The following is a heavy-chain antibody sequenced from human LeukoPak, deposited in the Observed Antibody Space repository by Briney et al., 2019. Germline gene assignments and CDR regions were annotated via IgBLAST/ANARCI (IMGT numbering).Heavy chain of an antibody. CDR3: ARYSSGCYGEEFDY. D-gene: IGHD6-19*01. Sequence: TSETLSLTCTVSGGSISSSSYYWGWIRQPPGKGLEWIGSIYYSGSTYYNPSLKSRVTISVDTSKNQSSLKLSSVTAADTAVYYCARYSSGCYGEEFDYWGQGTLVTVSS. CDR2: IYYSGST. CDR1: GGSISSSSYY. J-gene: IGHJ4*02. V-gene: IGHV4-39*01.